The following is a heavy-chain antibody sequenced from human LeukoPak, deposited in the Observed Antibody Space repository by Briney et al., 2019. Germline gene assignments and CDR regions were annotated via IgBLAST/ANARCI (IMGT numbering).Heavy chain of an antibody. Sequence: ASVKVSCKASGGTFSSYAISWVRQAPGQGLEWMGWISAYNGNTNYAQKLQGRVTMTTDTSTSTAYMELRSLRSDDTAVYYCARERLDIVATNPFDYWGQGTLVTVSS. CDR2: ISAYNGNT. D-gene: IGHD5-12*01. CDR3: ARERLDIVATNPFDY. V-gene: IGHV1-18*01. J-gene: IGHJ4*02. CDR1: GGTFSSYA.